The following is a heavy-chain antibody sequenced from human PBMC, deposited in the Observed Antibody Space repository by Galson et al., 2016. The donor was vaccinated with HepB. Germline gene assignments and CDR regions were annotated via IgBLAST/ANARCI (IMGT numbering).Heavy chain of an antibody. V-gene: IGHV3-33*01. Sequence: SLRLSCAASGFTFSSYGMHWVRQAPGKGLEWVADIWYDGSNKYYADSVKGRFTISRDNSKNTLYLQMNSLRAEDTAVYYCVRGEEVLYFSLDHGMDVWGQGTTVTVSS. J-gene: IGHJ6*02. CDR3: VRGEEVLYFSLDHGMDV. CDR1: GFTFSSYG. D-gene: IGHD2/OR15-2a*01. CDR2: IWYDGSNK.